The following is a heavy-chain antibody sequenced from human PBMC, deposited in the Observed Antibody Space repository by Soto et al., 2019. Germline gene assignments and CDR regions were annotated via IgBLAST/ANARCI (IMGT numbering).Heavy chain of an antibody. D-gene: IGHD3-22*01. CDR3: AKNPGYYYDSTGYHFDY. J-gene: IGHJ4*02. CDR1: GFTFSDYY. Sequence: GGSLRLSCAASGFTFSDYYMSWIRQAPGKGLEWVSYISSSGGTTYYADSVKGRFTISRDNSKNTLYLQMNSLRAEDTAVYYCAKNPGYYYDSTGYHFDYWGQGTLVTVSS. V-gene: IGHV3-11*01. CDR2: ISSSGGTT.